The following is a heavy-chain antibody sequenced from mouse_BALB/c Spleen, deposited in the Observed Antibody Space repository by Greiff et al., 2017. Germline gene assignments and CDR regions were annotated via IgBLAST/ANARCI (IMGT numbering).Heavy chain of an antibody. J-gene: IGHJ1*01. CDR1: GDSITSGY. CDR2: ISYSGST. D-gene: IGHD3-2*01. Sequence: VQLKESGPSLVKPSQTLSLTCSVTGDSITSGYWNWIRKFPGNKLEYMGYISYSGSTYYNPSLKSRISITRDTSKNQSYLQLNSVTTEDTATYYCARYGQLGLRSDVWGAGTTVTVAS. CDR3: ARYGQLGLRSDV. V-gene: IGHV3-8*02.